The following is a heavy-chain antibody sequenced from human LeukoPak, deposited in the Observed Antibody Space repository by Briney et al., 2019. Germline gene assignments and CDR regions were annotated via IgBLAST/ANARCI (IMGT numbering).Heavy chain of an antibody. CDR2: ISSSSSYI. Sequence: PGGSLRLSCAASGFTFSSYSMNWVRQAPGKGLEWVSSISSSSSYIYYADSVKGRFTISRDNAKNLLYLQMNSLRAEDTAVYYCASHYYDSSGYGRFQHWGQGTLVTVSS. D-gene: IGHD3-22*01. J-gene: IGHJ1*01. V-gene: IGHV3-21*01. CDR3: ASHYYDSSGYGRFQH. CDR1: GFTFSSYS.